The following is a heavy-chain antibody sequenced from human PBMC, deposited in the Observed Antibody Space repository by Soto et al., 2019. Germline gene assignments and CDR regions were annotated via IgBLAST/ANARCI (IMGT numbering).Heavy chain of an antibody. D-gene: IGHD3-3*01. CDR2: IYWDGDK. CDR1: GFSLSTSGAA. Sequence: TFSGFSLSTSGAAVGWVRQPPGRALEWLALIYWDGDKRYNASLGNRLTITKDTSMNQVVLTLTNVDPADTATYYCAHRATMTIFGLIIDNGIWFDPWGQGTRVTVSS. J-gene: IGHJ5*02. V-gene: IGHV2-5*02. CDR3: AHRATMTIFGLIIDNGIWFDP.